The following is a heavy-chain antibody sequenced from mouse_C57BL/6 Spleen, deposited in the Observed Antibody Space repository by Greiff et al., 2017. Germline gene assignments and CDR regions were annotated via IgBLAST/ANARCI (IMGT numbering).Heavy chain of an antibody. CDR2: IHPNSGST. CDR3: ARDGNYSGFAY. J-gene: IGHJ3*01. D-gene: IGHD2-1*01. CDR1: GYTFTSYW. Sequence: QVQLQQPGAELVKPGASVKLSCKASGYTFTSYWMHWVKQRPGQGLEWIGMIHPNSGSTNYNEKFKSKATLTVDKSSSTAYMQRSSLTSEDSAVYYCARDGNYSGFAYWGQGTLVTVSA. V-gene: IGHV1-64*01.